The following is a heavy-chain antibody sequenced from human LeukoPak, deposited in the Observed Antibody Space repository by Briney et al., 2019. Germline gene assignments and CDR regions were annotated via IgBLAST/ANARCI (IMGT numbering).Heavy chain of an antibody. Sequence: SETLSLTCAVSGYSISSDNYWVWIRQPPGQGLEWTGGIYHSGSTYYNPSLKSRVTMSVDTSKNQFSLKLSSVTAADTAVYYCARGTSSGWYGFDSWGQGTLVTVSS. D-gene: IGHD6-19*01. CDR2: IYHSGST. V-gene: IGHV4-38-2*01. J-gene: IGHJ4*02. CDR3: ARGTSSGWYGFDS. CDR1: GYSISSDNY.